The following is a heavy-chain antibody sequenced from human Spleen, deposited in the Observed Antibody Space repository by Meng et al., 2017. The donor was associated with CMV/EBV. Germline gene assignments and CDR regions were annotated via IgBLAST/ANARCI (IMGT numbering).Heavy chain of an antibody. CDR1: GFPFSSNW. Sequence: SGFPFSSNWRSWVRQAPGKGLEWVANIKQDGSEKYYVDYVKGRFNISRDNAKNSLYLQMNSLRAEDTAVYYCARVAIAAAGNPEYFQYWGQGTLVTVSS. CDR2: IKQDGSEK. D-gene: IGHD6-13*01. CDR3: ARVAIAAAGNPEYFQY. V-gene: IGHV3-7*01. J-gene: IGHJ1*01.